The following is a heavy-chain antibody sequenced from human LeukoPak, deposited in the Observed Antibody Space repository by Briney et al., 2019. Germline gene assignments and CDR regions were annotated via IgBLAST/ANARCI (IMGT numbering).Heavy chain of an antibody. J-gene: IGHJ5*02. Sequence: GESLKISCKGSGYSFTNYWIVWVRQKPGEGLEWMGIIFPGDSDTRYSPSFQGQVTISADKSISTAYLRRSSLQASDSAMYYCARHVQPGSTWSWFDHWGQGTLVTVSS. D-gene: IGHD6-13*01. CDR3: ARHVQPGSTWSWFDH. CDR2: IFPGDSDT. CDR1: GYSFTNYW. V-gene: IGHV5-51*01.